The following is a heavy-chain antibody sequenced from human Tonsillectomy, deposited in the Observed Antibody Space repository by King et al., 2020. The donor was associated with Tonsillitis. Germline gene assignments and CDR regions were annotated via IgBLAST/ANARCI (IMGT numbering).Heavy chain of an antibody. D-gene: IGHD3-16*01. V-gene: IGHV4-39*01. CDR3: AGWVSPPPYDIHFDY. Sequence: QLQESGPGLVKPSETLSLTCTVSGGSISSSSYYWGWIRQPPGKGLEWIGSIYYSGSTYYNPSLKSRVTISVDTSKNQFSLKLSSVTAADTAVYYCAGWVSPPPYDIHFDYWGQGTLVTVSS. J-gene: IGHJ4*02. CDR2: IYYSGST. CDR1: GGSISSSSYY.